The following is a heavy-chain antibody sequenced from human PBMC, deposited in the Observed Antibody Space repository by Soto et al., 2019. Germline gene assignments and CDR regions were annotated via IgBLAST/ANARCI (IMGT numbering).Heavy chain of an antibody. CDR1: GFTFSSYE. CDR2: ISSSGSSR. D-gene: IGHD3-22*01. Sequence: PGGSLRLSCAASGFTFSSYEMNWVRQAPGKGLEWVSYISSSGSSRYYADSVKGRFTISRDNAKNSLYLQMNSLRAEDTAVYYCARDRWAYDSGGYDPPDFWGQGTLVTVSS. J-gene: IGHJ4*02. CDR3: ARDRWAYDSGGYDPPDF. V-gene: IGHV3-48*03.